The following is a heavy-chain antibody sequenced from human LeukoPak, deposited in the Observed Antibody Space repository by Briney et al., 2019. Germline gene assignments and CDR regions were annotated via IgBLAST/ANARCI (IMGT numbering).Heavy chain of an antibody. CDR3: ARMVVDITRWFDP. Sequence: SQTLSLTCDASGDSMSSSRFAWSWLRQPPGKGLEWIGYSYHGGSTHYNPSLRGRVTISVDRSKKQFSLSVNSLTAADTAVYYCARMVVDITRWFDPWGQGTLVTVSS. CDR2: SYHGGST. D-gene: IGHD2-21*01. CDR1: GDSMSSSRFA. V-gene: IGHV4-30-2*01. J-gene: IGHJ5*02.